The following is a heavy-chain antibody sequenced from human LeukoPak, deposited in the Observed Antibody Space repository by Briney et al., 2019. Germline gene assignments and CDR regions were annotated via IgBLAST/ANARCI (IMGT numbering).Heavy chain of an antibody. CDR3: RRQNRAYFFGH. D-gene: IGHD3-3*01. J-gene: IGHJ1*01. V-gene: IGHV3-7*01. CDR1: GFTFSSYW. Sequence: GGSLRLSCAASGFTFSSYWMTWGRQAPGKGLEWVANIRQDGSEKNYVDSVKGRFTISRDNAKNSPYLQMNSLRVEDTAVYFCRRQNRAYFFGHWGQGTLVTASS. CDR2: IRQDGSEK.